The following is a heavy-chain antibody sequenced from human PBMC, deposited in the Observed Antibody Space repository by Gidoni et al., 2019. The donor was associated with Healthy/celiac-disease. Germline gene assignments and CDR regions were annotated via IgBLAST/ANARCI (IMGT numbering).Heavy chain of an antibody. CDR2: RNPNSGNT. D-gene: IGHD6-6*01. CDR3: ARKGHTGQLVDIFDY. Sequence: QVQLVQSGAEVQKPGASVKVSCKASGYTFTSYDINWVRQAPGQGLEWMGWRNPNSGNTGYAQKFQGRVTMTRNTSISTAYMELSSLRSEDTAVYYCARKGHTGQLVDIFDYWGQGTLVTVSS. V-gene: IGHV1-8*01. J-gene: IGHJ4*02. CDR1: GYTFTSYD.